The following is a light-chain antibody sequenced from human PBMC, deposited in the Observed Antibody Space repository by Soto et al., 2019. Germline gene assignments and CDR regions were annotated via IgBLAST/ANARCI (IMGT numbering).Light chain of an antibody. CDR3: CSYAGSYTYV. CDR2: DVG. Sequence: QSVLAQPRSVSGSPGQSVTITCTGTSSDIGGYNYVSWYQQHPGKAPKLMIYDVGKRPSGVPDRFSGSKSGNTASLTISGLQAEDEAGYCCCSYAGSYTYVFGTGTKVTVL. CDR1: SSDIGGYNY. V-gene: IGLV2-11*01. J-gene: IGLJ1*01.